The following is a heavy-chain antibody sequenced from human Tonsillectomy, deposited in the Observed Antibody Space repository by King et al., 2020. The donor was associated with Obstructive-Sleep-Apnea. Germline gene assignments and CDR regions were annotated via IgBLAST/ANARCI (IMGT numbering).Heavy chain of an antibody. Sequence: VQLVESGGGVVQPGRSLRLSCAASGFTFSSYAMHWVRQAPGKGLEWVAVISYDGSNKYYADSVKGRFTISRDNSKNTLYLQMNSLRAEDTAVYYCARELDAFDIWGQGTMVTVSS. CDR3: ARELDAFDI. CDR1: GFTFSSYA. CDR2: ISYDGSNK. V-gene: IGHV3-30-3*01. J-gene: IGHJ3*02.